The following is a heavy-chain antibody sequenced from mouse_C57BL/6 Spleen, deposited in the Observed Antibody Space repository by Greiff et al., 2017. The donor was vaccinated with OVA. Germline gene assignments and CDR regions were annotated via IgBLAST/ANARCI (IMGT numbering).Heavy chain of an antibody. CDR3: ARFGYGSAYAMDY. CDR1: GYTFTSYW. CDR2: INPSNGGT. J-gene: IGHJ4*01. Sequence: VQLQQPGTELVKPGASVKLSCKASGYTFTSYWMHWVKQRPGQGLEWIGNINPSNGGTNYNEKFKSKATLTVDKSSSTAYMQLSSLTSEDSAVYYCARFGYGSAYAMDYWGQGTSVTVSS. V-gene: IGHV1-53*01. D-gene: IGHD1-1*01.